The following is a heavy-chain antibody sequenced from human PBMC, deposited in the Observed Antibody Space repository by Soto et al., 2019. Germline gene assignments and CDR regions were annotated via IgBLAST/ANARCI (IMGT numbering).Heavy chain of an antibody. CDR1: GFIFSDYW. V-gene: IGHV3-7*03. Sequence: EVQLVESGGGLVQPGGSLRLSCAVSGFIFSDYWMTWVRQAPGKGLEWVATISPEGSEKYYVDSLKGRFTISRDNAKNSLYLQMISLRAEDTALYYCARARIDYWGRLTLITVSS. CDR2: ISPEGSEK. CDR3: ARARIDY. J-gene: IGHJ4*02.